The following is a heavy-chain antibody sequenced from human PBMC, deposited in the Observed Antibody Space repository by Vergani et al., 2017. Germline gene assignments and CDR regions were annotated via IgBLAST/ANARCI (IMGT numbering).Heavy chain of an antibody. V-gene: IGHV3-66*01. CDR2: IYSGGST. J-gene: IGHJ5*02. CDR1: GFTVSSNY. CDR3: ARDRGERRPGVFDP. Sequence: EVQLLESGGGLVQPGGSLRLSCAASGFTVSSNYMSWVRQAPGKGLEWVSVIYSGGSTYYADSVKGRFTISRDNSKNTLYLQMNSLRAEDTALYHCARDRGERRPGVFDPWGQGTLVTVSS. D-gene: IGHD3-16*01.